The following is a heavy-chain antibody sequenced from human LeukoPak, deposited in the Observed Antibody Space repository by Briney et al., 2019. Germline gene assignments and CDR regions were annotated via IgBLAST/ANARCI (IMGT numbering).Heavy chain of an antibody. CDR2: IKQDGSEK. J-gene: IGHJ4*02. Sequence: GGSLRLSCAASGFTFSSYRMSWVRQAPGKGLEWVANIKQDGSEKYYVDSVKGRFTISRDNAKNSLYLQMNSLRAEDTAVYYCAREPEGYYFDYWGQGTLVTVSS. V-gene: IGHV3-7*01. D-gene: IGHD1-14*01. CDR3: AREPEGYYFDY. CDR1: GFTFSSYR.